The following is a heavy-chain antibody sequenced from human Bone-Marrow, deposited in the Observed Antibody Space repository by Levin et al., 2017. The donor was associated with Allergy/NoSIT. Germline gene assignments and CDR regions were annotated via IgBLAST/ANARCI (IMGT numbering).Heavy chain of an antibody. V-gene: IGHV4-59*01. Sequence: SETLSLTCTVSGGSISSYYWSWIRQPPGKGLEWIGYIYYSGSTNYNPSLKSRVTISVDTSKNQFSLKLSSVTAADTAVYYCARQWREYSSSSYYFDYWGQGTLVTVSS. CDR2: IYYSGST. D-gene: IGHD6-6*01. CDR3: ARQWREYSSSSYYFDY. J-gene: IGHJ4*02. CDR1: GGSISSYY.